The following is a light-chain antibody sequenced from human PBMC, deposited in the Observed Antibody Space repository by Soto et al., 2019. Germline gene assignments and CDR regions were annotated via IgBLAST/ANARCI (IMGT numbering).Light chain of an antibody. Sequence: DIVMTQSPDSLAVSLGERATINGRASNWVVYSSNNKKYLAWYLKKPGQSPQLLIYLGSNRASGVPDRFSGSGSGTDFTLKISRVEAEDVGVYYCMQALQTPWTFGQGTKVDIK. CDR1: NWVVYSSNNKKY. V-gene: IGKV2-28*01. CDR3: MQALQTPWT. J-gene: IGKJ1*01. CDR2: LGS.